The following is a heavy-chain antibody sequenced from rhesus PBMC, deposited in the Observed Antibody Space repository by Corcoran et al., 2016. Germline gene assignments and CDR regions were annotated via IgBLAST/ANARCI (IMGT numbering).Heavy chain of an antibody. D-gene: IGHD3-28*01. CDR2: ICPSDPAT. Sequence: EVQLVQSGAEVKRPGESLKISCKTSGYSFTSYWISWVRQMPGKGLEWVGAICPSDPATRYSPSFQGQVTISADKSISTTYLQWSSLKASDSATYYCAKRDGSGYYWYFDLWGPGTPITISS. V-gene: IGHV5-2*01. CDR1: GYSFTSYW. J-gene: IGHJ2*01. CDR3: AKRDGSGYYWYFDL.